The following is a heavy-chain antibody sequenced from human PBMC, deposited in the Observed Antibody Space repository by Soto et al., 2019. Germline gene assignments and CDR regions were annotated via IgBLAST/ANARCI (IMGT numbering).Heavy chain of an antibody. D-gene: IGHD3-16*01. CDR3: ARLNRLRNDAFGI. Sequence: QVQLQESCSGLVKPSETLSLTCAVSGGSISRDYYSWSWIRQPPGKDLVWIGYIYHGGSTYYNPSLRSRVTLSVDTSKNHFSLRLTSVTAADTAVYSCARLNRLRNDAFGIWFQGTLVAVSS. V-gene: IGHV4-30-2*01. CDR2: IYHGGST. J-gene: IGHJ3*02. CDR1: GGSISRDYYS.